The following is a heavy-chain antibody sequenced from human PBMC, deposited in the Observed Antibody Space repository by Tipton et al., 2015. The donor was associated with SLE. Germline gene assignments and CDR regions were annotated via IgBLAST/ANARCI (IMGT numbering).Heavy chain of an antibody. CDR1: GYTFSNNG. D-gene: IGHD2-21*01. CDR2: ISGYNGNT. Sequence: QSGAEVKKPGASVKVSCKASGYTFSNNGISWVRQAPGQGLEWMGWISGYNGNTNYAQKFQGRVTFTADESTSAVYMELSSLRSEDTVVYYCASSHCGGDCYDAFDIWGQGTMVTVSS. J-gene: IGHJ3*02. V-gene: IGHV1-18*01. CDR3: ASSHCGGDCYDAFDI.